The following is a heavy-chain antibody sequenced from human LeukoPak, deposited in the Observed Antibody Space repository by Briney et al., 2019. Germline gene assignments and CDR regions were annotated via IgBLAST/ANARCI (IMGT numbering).Heavy chain of an antibody. CDR1: GFTFSSYA. CDR2: ISSSSSTI. CDR3: ARDPLGWNYVKGAFDI. D-gene: IGHD1-7*01. V-gene: IGHV3-48*01. J-gene: IGHJ3*02. Sequence: GRSLRLSCAASGFTFSSYAMHWVRQAPGKGLEWVSYISSSSSTIYYADSVKGRFTISRDNAKNSLYLQMNSLRAEDTAVYYCARDPLGWNYVKGAFDIWGQGTMVTVSS.